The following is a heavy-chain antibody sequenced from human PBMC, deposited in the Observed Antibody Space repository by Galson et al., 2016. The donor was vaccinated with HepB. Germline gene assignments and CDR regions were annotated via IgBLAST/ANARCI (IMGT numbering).Heavy chain of an antibody. Sequence: SVQVSCKASGYIFTTYGIGRVRQAPGQGLEWMGWVSPYHRTNYAQEVEDRVTMTTDTSTTTAYMELRNLRSDDTAVYFCARGSKTAGVNWGQGTLVTVSS. CDR1: GYIFTTYG. V-gene: IGHV1-18*01. CDR2: VSPYHRT. D-gene: IGHD6-19*01. J-gene: IGHJ1*01. CDR3: ARGSKTAGVN.